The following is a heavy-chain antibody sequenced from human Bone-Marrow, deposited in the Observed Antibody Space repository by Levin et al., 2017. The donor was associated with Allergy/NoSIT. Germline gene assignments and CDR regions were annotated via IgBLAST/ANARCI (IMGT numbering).Heavy chain of an antibody. CDR3: ATGPASDYYYYMGV. Sequence: PGGSLRLSCAASGFTFNNAWMTWVRQAPGKGLEWVGRIYSKTDGGTTDYAAPVKGRFTISRDDSKDTLFLQMNSLKIEDTAGYYCATGPASDYYYYMGVWGIGTTVTVSS. V-gene: IGHV3-15*01. CDR2: IYSKTDGGTT. J-gene: IGHJ6*03. CDR1: GFTFNNAW.